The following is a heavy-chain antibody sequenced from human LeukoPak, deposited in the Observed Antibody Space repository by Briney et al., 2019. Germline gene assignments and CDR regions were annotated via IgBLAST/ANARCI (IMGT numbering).Heavy chain of an antibody. Sequence: GESLKISCKGSGYSFTSYWIGWVRQMPGKGLEWMGIIYPGDSDTRYSPSFQGQVTISADKSISTAYLQWSSLKASDTAIYYCARHNKGYSYGYASGYYYYYMDVWGKGTTVTVSS. CDR3: ARHNKGYSYGYASGYYYYYMDV. CDR2: IYPGDSDT. D-gene: IGHD5-18*01. J-gene: IGHJ6*03. V-gene: IGHV5-51*01. CDR1: GYSFTSYW.